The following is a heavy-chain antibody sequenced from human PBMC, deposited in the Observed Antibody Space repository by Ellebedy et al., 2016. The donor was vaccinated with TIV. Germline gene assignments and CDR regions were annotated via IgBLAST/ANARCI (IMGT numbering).Heavy chain of an antibody. V-gene: IGHV1-69*13. J-gene: IGHJ4*02. CDR3: ARGYDVATAYYSFDY. CDR2: SIPIFGTA. CDR1: GGTSSTYG. D-gene: IGHD3-9*01. Sequence: AASVKVSCKSSGGTSSTYGSTWVRQARGQGLEGMGGSIPIFGTANYAQKFQGRVTITADESTSTAHMELSSLRSEDTAVYYCARGYDVATAYYSFDYWGQGTLVTVSS.